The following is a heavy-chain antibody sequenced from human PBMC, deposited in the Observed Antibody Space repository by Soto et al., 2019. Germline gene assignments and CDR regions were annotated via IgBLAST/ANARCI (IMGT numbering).Heavy chain of an antibody. V-gene: IGHV3-30-3*01. CDR2: ISYDGSNK. CDR1: GFTFSSYA. D-gene: IGHD5-18*01. Sequence: PGGSLRLSCAASGFTFSSYAMHWVRQAPGKGLERVAVISYDGSNKYYADSVKGRFTISRDNSKNTLYLQMNSLRAEDTAVYYCARDLAPHTAMRARDYYYYGMDVWGQGTTVTVSS. CDR3: ARDLAPHTAMRARDYYYYGMDV. J-gene: IGHJ6*02.